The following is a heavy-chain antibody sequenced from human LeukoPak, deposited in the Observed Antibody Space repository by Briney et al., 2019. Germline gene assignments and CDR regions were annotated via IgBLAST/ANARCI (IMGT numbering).Heavy chain of an antibody. V-gene: IGHV4-61*02. J-gene: IGHJ3*02. CDR2: VYTSGTT. D-gene: IGHD3-16*02. Sequence: SETLSLTCTVSGGSISSGRYYWSWIRQPAGKGLEWIGRVYTSGTTNYNPSLKSRVTISVDTSKNQFSLKLSSVTAADTAVYYCARIGLGELSFLPEEAFDIWGQGTMVTVSS. CDR3: ARIGLGELSFLPEEAFDI. CDR1: GGSISSGRYY.